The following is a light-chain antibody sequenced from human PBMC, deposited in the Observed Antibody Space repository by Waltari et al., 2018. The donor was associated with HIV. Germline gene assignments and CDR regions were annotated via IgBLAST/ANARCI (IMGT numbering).Light chain of an antibody. J-gene: IGLJ2*01. CDR2: QDS. Sequence: SYELPQPPSVSVSPGQTASITCSGDNLGDKYACWYQQKPGQSPVLVIYQDSKRPAGIPQRFSGSNSGNTATLTMSGTQAMDGADYYWQAWDSSTAVVFGGGTKLTVL. CDR1: NLGDKY. CDR3: QAWDSSTAVV. V-gene: IGLV3-1*01.